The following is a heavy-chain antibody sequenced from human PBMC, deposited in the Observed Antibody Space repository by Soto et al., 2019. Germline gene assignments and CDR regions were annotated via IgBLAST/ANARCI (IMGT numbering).Heavy chain of an antibody. CDR2: IIPIFGTA. CDR1: GGTFSSYA. J-gene: IGHJ4*02. Sequence: GASVKVSCKASGGTFSSYAMSWVRQAPGQGLEWMGGIIPIFGTANYAQKFQGRVTITADESTSTAYMELSSLRSEDTAVYYCARGPSWIIDYWGQGTLVTVSS. D-gene: IGHD2-2*03. CDR3: ARGPSWIIDY. V-gene: IGHV1-69*13.